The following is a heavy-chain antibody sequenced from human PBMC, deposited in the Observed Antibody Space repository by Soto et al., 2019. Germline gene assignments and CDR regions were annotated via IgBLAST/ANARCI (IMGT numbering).Heavy chain of an antibody. CDR2: IYYSGST. CDR3: ARGASWCGELAFFWFDP. Sequence: NPSETLSLTCTVSGGSISSYYWSWIRQPPGKGLEWIGYIYYSGSTNYNPSLKSRVTISVDTSKIQFSLKLSSVTAADTSVYYCARGASWCGELAFFWFDPWGQGTLVTV. CDR1: GGSISSYY. J-gene: IGHJ5*02. D-gene: IGHD3-10*01. V-gene: IGHV4-59*12.